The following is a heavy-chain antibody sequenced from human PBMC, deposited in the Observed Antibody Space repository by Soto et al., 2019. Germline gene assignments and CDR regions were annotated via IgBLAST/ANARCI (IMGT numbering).Heavy chain of an antibody. V-gene: IGHV3-30*18. J-gene: IGHJ4*02. Sequence: QVQLVESGGGVVQPGRSLRLSCAASGFTFSNYRMHWVRQAPGKGLEWVAIISYDGINKYYADSVKGRFTVYRDNSKNTLTLQMNSLRTEDTAVYYYAKDKWDRSYCACDCYSVVDCWGQGTLVTVCS. CDR1: GFTFSNYR. CDR2: ISYDGINK. CDR3: AKDKWDRSYCACDCYSVVDC. D-gene: IGHD2-21*02.